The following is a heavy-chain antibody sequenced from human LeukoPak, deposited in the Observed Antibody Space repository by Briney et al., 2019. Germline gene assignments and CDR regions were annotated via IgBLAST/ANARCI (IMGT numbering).Heavy chain of an antibody. J-gene: IGHJ4*02. Sequence: SVKVSCKASGGTFSSYAISWVRQAPGQGLEWMGRIIPILGIANCAQKFQGRVTITADKSTSTAYMELSSLRSEDTAVYYCARGNYDFWSGKTYYFDYWGQGTLVTVSS. CDR3: ARGNYDFWSGKTYYFDY. V-gene: IGHV1-69*04. CDR1: GGTFSSYA. D-gene: IGHD3-3*01. CDR2: IIPILGIA.